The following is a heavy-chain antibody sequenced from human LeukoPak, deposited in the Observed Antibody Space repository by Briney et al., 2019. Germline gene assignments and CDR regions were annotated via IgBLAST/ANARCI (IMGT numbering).Heavy chain of an antibody. CDR1: GFTFSTYS. CDR3: ARDYYGMDV. V-gene: IGHV3-48*02. CDR2: ISGSSRAI. J-gene: IGHJ6*02. Sequence: GGSLRLSCAASGFTFSTYSMHWVRQAPGEGLEWVSYISGSSRAIYYADSVRGRFTISRDNAKNSLYLQMNSLSDEDTAVYYCARDYYGMDVWGQGTTVTVSS.